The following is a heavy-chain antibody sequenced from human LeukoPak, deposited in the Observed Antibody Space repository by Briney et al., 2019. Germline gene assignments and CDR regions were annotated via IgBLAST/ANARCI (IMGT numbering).Heavy chain of an antibody. CDR1: RFTFSNYG. V-gene: IGHV3-30*02. J-gene: IGHJ2*01. CDR2: IGHDGRTE. Sequence: PGGSLRLSCEMSRFTFSNYGIQWVRQAPGKGLEWVAFIGHDGRTEYYADSVKGRFTVSRDNSKNTVHLQMNSLRSEDTAVFYCAKDSTTEGYRYFDLWGRGTRVIVSS. CDR3: AKDSTTEGYRYFDL. D-gene: IGHD4-17*01.